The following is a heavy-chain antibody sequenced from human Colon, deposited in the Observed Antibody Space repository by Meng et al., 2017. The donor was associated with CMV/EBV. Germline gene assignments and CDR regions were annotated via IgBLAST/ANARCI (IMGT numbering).Heavy chain of an antibody. CDR2: IYSGGATT. D-gene: IGHD3-22*01. CDR1: GFTVSNNY. J-gene: IGHJ6*02. Sequence: GGSLRLSCAVSGFTVSNNYMTWARQAPGKGLEWVSVIYSGGATTYYGDSVKGRFTISRDDSKNTLYLQMNSLRAEDTAVYYCAKDRNSRSHYDSSMDVWGQGTTVTVSS. CDR3: AKDRNSRSHYDSSMDV. V-gene: IGHV3-23*03.